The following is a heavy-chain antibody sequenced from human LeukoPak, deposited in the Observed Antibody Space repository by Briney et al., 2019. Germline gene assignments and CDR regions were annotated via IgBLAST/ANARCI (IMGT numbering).Heavy chain of an antibody. J-gene: IGHJ4*02. D-gene: IGHD3-22*01. CDR3: ARGPVGYYDSSGYYSMLDY. Sequence: GGSLRLSCAASGFNVSSNYMSWVRQAPGKGLEWVSVLYGAGSTYYADSVKGRFTISRHDSQNTLFLQMNSLRAEDTAVYYCARGPVGYYDSSGYYSMLDYWGQGTLVTVSS. CDR2: LYGAGST. V-gene: IGHV3-53*04. CDR1: GFNVSSNY.